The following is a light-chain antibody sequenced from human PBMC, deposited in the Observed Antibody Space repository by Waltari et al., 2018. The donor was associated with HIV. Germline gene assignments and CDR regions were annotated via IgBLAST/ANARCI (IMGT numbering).Light chain of an antibody. CDR3: QQCGNSPWT. V-gene: IGKV3-20*01. CDR2: GAS. Sequence: EVVLTQSPGTLPVSTGERATLSCRASPRGRSHSLAWYQQKPGQAPRLLIYGASSRATGFPDRFSGSGSGTDFTLTISRLEPEDFAVYYCQQCGNSPWTFGQGTKVEIK. CDR1: PRGRSHS. J-gene: IGKJ1*01.